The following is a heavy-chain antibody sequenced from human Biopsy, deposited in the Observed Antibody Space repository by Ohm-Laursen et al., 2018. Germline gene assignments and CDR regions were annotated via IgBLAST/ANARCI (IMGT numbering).Heavy chain of an antibody. V-gene: IGHV3-53*01. CDR1: GFDVRSNY. CDR3: VRGRAY. CDR2: LSGGGSR. Sequence: SLRLSCAASGFDVRSNYMSWACQPPGTGLEWVSLLSGGGSRFYADSVKGRFTISRDNSKNALYLQMNSLRPADTAKYYCVRGRAYWGQGTLVTVSS. J-gene: IGHJ4*02.